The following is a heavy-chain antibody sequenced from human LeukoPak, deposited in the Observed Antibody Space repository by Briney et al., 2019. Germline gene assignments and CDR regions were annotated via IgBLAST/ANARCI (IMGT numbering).Heavy chain of an antibody. CDR3: ARAAWFGELSTDDAFDI. V-gene: IGHV3-33*01. CDR1: GFTFSTYA. D-gene: IGHD3-10*01. CDR2: IWYDGSNK. J-gene: IGHJ3*02. Sequence: PGRSLRLSCAASGFTFSTYAMHWVRQAPGKGLEWAALIWYDGSNKYYADSVKGRFTISRDNSKNTLYLQMNSLRAGDTAVYYCARAAWFGELSTDDAFDIWGQGTMVTVSS.